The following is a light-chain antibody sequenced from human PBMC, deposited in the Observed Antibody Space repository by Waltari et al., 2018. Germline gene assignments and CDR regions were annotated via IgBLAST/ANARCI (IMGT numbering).Light chain of an antibody. CDR3: QQYSSFWT. V-gene: IGKV1-5*01. CDR1: QPITTW. J-gene: IGKJ1*01. CDR2: DAS. Sequence: DIQMTQSPSTLYASVGDRVTITCRASQPITTWVAWYQQKPGQAPHLLIYDASRLEFGVPTRFSGSGSGTEFTLTISSLRPDDFATYYCQQYSSFWTFGQGTKVEIK.